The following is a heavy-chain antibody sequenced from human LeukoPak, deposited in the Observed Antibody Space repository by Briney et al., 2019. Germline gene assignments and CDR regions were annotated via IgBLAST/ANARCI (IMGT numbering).Heavy chain of an antibody. CDR3: ARERRAWGEDF. CDR2: IYTSGST. D-gene: IGHD3-16*01. J-gene: IGHJ4*02. Sequence: SETLSLTCTVSGGSIISGTFQWTWLRQPAGKGLEWIGHIYTSGSTNYNPSLKSRVTISVDTSKNQFSLKLSSVTAADTAVYYCARERRAWGEDFWGQGTLVTVSS. CDR1: GGSIISGTFQ. V-gene: IGHV4-61*09.